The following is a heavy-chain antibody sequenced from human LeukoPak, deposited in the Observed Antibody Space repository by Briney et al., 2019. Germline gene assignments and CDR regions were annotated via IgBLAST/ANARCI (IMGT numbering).Heavy chain of an antibody. D-gene: IGHD5-24*01. CDR2: ISSSGSTI. J-gene: IGHJ4*02. Sequence: GGSLRLSCAASGFTFSSYAMSWVRQAPGKGLEWVSYISSSGSTIYYADSVKGRFTISRDNARNSLYLQMNSLRAEDTAVYYCARRMATSYFDYWGQGTLVTVSS. CDR1: GFTFSSYA. V-gene: IGHV3-48*04. CDR3: ARRMATSYFDY.